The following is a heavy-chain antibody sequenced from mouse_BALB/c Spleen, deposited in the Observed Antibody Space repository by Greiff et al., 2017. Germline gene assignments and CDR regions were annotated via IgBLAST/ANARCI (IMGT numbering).Heavy chain of an antibody. CDR3: ARTHYDYGDAMDY. Sequence: EVKLVESGGGLVKPGGSLKLSCAASGFTFSSYAMSWVRQTPEKRLEWVASISSGGSTYYPDSVKGRFTISRDNARNILYLQMSSLRSEDTAMYCCARTHYDYGDAMDYWGQGTSVTVSS. CDR2: ISSGGST. J-gene: IGHJ4*01. D-gene: IGHD2-4*01. CDR1: GFTFSSYA. V-gene: IGHV5-6-5*01.